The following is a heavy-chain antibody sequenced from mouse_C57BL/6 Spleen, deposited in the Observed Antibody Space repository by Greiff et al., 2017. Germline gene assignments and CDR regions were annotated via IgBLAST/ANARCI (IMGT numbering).Heavy chain of an antibody. V-gene: IGHV5-17*01. CDR3: ARGGGYWYVDV. Sequence: EVQVVESGGGLVKPGGSLKLSCAASGFTFSDYGMHWVRQAPEKGLEWVAYISSGSSTIYYAATVQGRFTISRDNAKNTLFLQMTSLRSEDTAMYYCARGGGYWYVDVWGTGTTVTVSS. CDR2: ISSGSSTI. CDR1: GFTFSDYG. J-gene: IGHJ1*03.